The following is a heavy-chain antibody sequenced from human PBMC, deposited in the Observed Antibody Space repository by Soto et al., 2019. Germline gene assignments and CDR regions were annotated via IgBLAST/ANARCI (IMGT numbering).Heavy chain of an antibody. CDR1: GFTFSSYS. V-gene: IGHV3-21*01. Sequence: EVQLVESGGGLVKPGGSLRLSCAASGFTFSSYSMNWVRQAPGKGLEWVSSISSSSSYIYYADSVKGRFTISRDNAKNSLYLLMDGLRSEDTAVHFCARFTSWFDPWGQGTLVTVSS. D-gene: IGHD2-2*01. J-gene: IGHJ5*02. CDR2: ISSSSSYI. CDR3: ARFTSWFDP.